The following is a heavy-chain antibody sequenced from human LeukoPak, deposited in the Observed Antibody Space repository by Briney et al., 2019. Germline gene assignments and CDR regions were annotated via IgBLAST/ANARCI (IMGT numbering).Heavy chain of an antibody. CDR1: GYSISSGYY. Sequence: TSETLSLTCTVSGYSISSGYYWGWIRQPPGKGLEWIGTIYHSGNTYYNPSLKSRITISIDTSRNQFSLKLSSATAADTAVYYCARGDYYVTGWGQGTLVTVSS. J-gene: IGHJ4*02. D-gene: IGHD3-10*02. CDR3: ARGDYYVTG. CDR2: IYHSGNT. V-gene: IGHV4-38-2*02.